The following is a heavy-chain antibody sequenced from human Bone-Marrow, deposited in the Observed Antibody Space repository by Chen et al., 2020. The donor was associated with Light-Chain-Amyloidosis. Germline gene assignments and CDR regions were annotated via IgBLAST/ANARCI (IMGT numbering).Heavy chain of an antibody. J-gene: IGHJ6*03. CDR3: ARLYCSGGSCRYYYYYMDV. CDR2: IYYSGST. V-gene: IGHV4-39*01. Sequence: QLQLQESGPGLVKPSETLSLTCTVSGGSISSSSYYWGWIRQPPGKGLEWIGSIYYSGSTYYNPSLKSRVTISVDTSKNQCSLKLSSVTAADTAVYYCARLYCSGGSCRYYYYYMDVWGKGTTVTVSS. D-gene: IGHD2-15*01. CDR1: GGSISSSSYY.